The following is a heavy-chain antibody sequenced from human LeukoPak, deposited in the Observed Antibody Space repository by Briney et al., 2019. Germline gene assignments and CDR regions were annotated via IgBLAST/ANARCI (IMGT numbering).Heavy chain of an antibody. J-gene: IGHJ5*02. V-gene: IGHV3-30-3*01. CDR3: ARIGAGYSFGGGFDP. CDR2: ISHDGSYK. Sequence: GGSLRLSCAAPGFTFSGYSVAGVPQAPGKGLEGVKSISHDGSYKYYADSVKGRFPIPRDDPKHTVYLQTNSLTTEDTSVYYCARIGAGYSFGGGFDPWGQGILVTVSS. CDR1: GFTFSGYS. D-gene: IGHD5-18*01.